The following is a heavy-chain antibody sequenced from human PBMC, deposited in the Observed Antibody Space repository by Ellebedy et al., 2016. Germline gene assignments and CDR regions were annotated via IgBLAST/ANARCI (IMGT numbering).Heavy chain of an antibody. D-gene: IGHD6-13*01. J-gene: IGHJ5*02. Sequence: SETLSLTCAVYGGSFSGYYWSWIRQPPGKGLEWIGYIYYSGSTNYNPSLKSRVTISVDTSKNQFSLKLSSVTAADTAVYYCARHPVEGIAAAGTGWFDPWGQGTLVTVSS. CDR1: GGSFSGYY. V-gene: IGHV4-59*08. CDR3: ARHPVEGIAAAGTGWFDP. CDR2: IYYSGST.